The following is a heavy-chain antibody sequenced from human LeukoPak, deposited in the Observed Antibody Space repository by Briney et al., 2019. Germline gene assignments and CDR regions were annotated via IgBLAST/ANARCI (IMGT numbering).Heavy chain of an antibody. CDR2: ISYVGCNK. D-gene: IGHD3-10*01. CDR3: ARGAQKILSFGEYPSDAFDI. V-gene: IGHV3-30*03. Sequence: PGRSQRLSRAASGFILQSYCMHGASGARARGLVCVAVISYVGCNKYHADSVKGRFTISRDNSKNTLYLQMNSLRDEDTAVYYCARGAQKILSFGEYPSDAFDIWGQGTMVSVSS. J-gene: IGHJ3*02. CDR1: GFILQSYC.